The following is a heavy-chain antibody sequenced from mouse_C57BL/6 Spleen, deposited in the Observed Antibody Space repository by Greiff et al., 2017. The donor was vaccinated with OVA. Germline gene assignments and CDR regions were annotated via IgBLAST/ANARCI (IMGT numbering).Heavy chain of an antibody. CDR3: ERARDSSGRAGFAY. V-gene: IGHV1-50*01. Sequence: QVQLQQPGAELVKPGASVKLSCKASGYTFTSYWMQWVKQRPGQGLEWIGEIDPSDSYTNYNQKFTGKATLTVDTSSSTAYMQRRSRTSEDEAVEDCERARDSSGRAGFAYWGQGTLVTGSA. CDR1: GYTFTSYW. CDR2: IDPSDSYT. J-gene: IGHJ3*01. D-gene: IGHD3-2*02.